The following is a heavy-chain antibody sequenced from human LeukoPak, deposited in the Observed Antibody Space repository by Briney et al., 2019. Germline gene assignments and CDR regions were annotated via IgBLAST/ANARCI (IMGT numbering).Heavy chain of an antibody. V-gene: IGHV4-39*07. J-gene: IGHJ4*02. CDR1: GGSISSSSYY. Sequence: SETLSLTCTVSGGSISSSSYYWGWIRQPPGKGLEWIGSIYYSGSTYYNPSLKSRVTISVDTSKNQFSLKLSSVTAADTAVYYCARARLPVDWGQGTLVTVSS. D-gene: IGHD2-15*01. CDR2: IYYSGST. CDR3: ARARLPVD.